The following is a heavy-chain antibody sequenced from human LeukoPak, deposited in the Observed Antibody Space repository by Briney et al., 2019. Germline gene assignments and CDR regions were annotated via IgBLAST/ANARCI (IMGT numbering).Heavy chain of an antibody. CDR3: ARVPYTYDSSAYYFDF. D-gene: IGHD3-22*01. J-gene: IGHJ4*02. V-gene: IGHV4-59*01. Sequence: SETLSLTCTVSGGSISSYYWSWIRQPPGKGLEWIGYIYYSGSTNNNPSLKRRVTISVDTSKNQFSLKLSSVTAADTAVYYCARVPYTYDSSAYYFDFWGQGTLVTVSS. CDR2: IYYSGST. CDR1: GGSISSYY.